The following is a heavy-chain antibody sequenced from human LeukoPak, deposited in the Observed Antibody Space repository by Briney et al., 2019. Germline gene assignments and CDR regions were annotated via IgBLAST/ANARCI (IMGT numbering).Heavy chain of an antibody. CDR3: ARGSAYSSSSVSEYYYYYMDV. Sequence: GGSLRLSCAASGFTFSTYWMSWVRQAPGKGLEWVANIKQDGSEKYYVDSVKGRFTISRDNAKNSLYLQMNSLRAEDTAVYYCARGSAYSSSSVSEYYYYYMDVWGKGTTVTVSS. V-gene: IGHV3-7*01. CDR2: IKQDGSEK. D-gene: IGHD6-6*01. J-gene: IGHJ6*03. CDR1: GFTFSTYW.